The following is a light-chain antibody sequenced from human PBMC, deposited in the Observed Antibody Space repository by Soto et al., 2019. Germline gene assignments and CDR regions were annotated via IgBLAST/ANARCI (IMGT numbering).Light chain of an antibody. J-gene: IGKJ1*01. CDR1: QSVKTH. V-gene: IGKV3-15*01. CDR3: QQYNSWLWT. Sequence: EIVLTQSPSTLSLSPGERSTLSCWASQSVKTHLAWYQQKPCQAPRLLIYDASTRVAGIAARFRGSGSGTEYTLITSSLQSEDSAVYYCQQYNSWLWTFGQGTKVDIK. CDR2: DAS.